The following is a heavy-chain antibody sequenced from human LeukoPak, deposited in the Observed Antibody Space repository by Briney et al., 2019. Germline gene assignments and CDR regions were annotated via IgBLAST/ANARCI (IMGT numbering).Heavy chain of an antibody. CDR2: LSGSGAAT. D-gene: IGHD6-13*01. Sequence: PGGSLRLSCAASGLIFSSYAMSWVRQAPGQGLEWVSALSGSGAATYYAASVKGRFTISRDNSKNTLYLQMNSLRAEDTAVYYCATTPSVAATSRGRFVNWGQGTLVTVSS. CDR3: ATTPSVAATSRGRFVN. CDR1: GLIFSSYA. J-gene: IGHJ4*02. V-gene: IGHV3-23*01.